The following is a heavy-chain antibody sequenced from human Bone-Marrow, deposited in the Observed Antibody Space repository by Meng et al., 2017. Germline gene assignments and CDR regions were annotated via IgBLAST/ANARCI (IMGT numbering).Heavy chain of an antibody. J-gene: IGHJ4*02. CDR1: GFTFSSYE. V-gene: IGHV3-48*03. D-gene: IGHD5-24*01. CDR2: ITTSGSTI. Sequence: GESLKISCAASGFTFSSYEMNWVRQAPGKGLEWVSYITTSGSTIYYADSVKGRVTISRDNAKNSLYLQMNSLRAEDTAVYYCVRGGGDGYNYFSYWGQGTLVTVSS. CDR3: VRGGGDGYNYFSY.